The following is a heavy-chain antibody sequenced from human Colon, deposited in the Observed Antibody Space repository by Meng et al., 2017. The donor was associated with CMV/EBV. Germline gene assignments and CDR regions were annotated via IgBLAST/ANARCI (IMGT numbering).Heavy chain of an antibody. CDR2: INFNSGGT. V-gene: IGHV1-2*02. J-gene: IGHJ5*02. CDR1: GYTFSGYY. D-gene: IGHD2-2*01. Sequence: ASVKVSCKASGYTFSGYYMNWVRQAPGQGLEWMGWINFNSGGTKYAQKFQGRVTMTRDTSLTTAYMELSRLTSDDTAVYYFARTYCSSTSCKTAREYWFDPWGQGTLVTVSS. CDR3: ARTYCSSTSCKTAREYWFDP.